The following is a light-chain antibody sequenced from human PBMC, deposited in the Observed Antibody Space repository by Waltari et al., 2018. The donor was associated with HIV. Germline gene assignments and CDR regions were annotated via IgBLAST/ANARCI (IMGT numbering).Light chain of an antibody. CDR1: QNIANN. J-gene: IGKJ1*01. CDR2: GAS. Sequence: EVVMTQSPATLSVSPGERATLSCRASQNIANNLTWNQQKPGQPPRLLIFGASTMATGIPARFSGIGSGTEFTLTISSLQSEDFAVYYCQQYNKWPWTFGQGTRVEIK. V-gene: IGKV3-15*01. CDR3: QQYNKWPWT.